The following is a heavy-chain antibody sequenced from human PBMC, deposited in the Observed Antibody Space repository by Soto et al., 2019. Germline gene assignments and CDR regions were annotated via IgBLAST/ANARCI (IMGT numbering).Heavy chain of an antibody. D-gene: IGHD2-15*01. CDR1: GGSISSYY. CDR2: IYYSGST. J-gene: IGHJ6*03. V-gene: IGHV4-59*01. Sequence: QVQLQESGPGLVKPSETLSLTCTVSGGSISSYYWSWIRQPPGKGLEWIGYIYYSGSTNYNPSLKSRVTISVDTSKHQFSLKLSSVTAADTAVYYCARSYRRYCSGGSCYSYYYYYMDVWGKGTTVTVSS. CDR3: ARSYRRYCSGGSCYSYYYYYMDV.